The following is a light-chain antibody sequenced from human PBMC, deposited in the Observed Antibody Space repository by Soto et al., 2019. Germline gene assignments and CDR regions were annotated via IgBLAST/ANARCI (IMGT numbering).Light chain of an antibody. CDR3: HHYDNTPQT. CDR1: QSMKRRY. J-gene: IGKJ2*01. CDR2: AAS. V-gene: IGKV3-20*01. Sequence: EIVLMQSPGTLSLSPGESATLFCRASQSMKRRYLAWYQQKPGQAPRVLIYAASIRATGIPDRFSGSGSGTDFSLTISRLEPEDFAVYYCHHYDNTPQTFGQGTKVDIK.